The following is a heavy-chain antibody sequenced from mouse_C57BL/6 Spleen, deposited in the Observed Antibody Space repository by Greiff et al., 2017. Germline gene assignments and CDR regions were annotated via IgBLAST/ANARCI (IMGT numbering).Heavy chain of an antibody. CDR2: IWSDGST. CDR1: GFSLTSYG. J-gene: IGHJ1*03. Sequence: VQLQQSGPGLVAPSQSLSITCTVSGFSLTSYGVHWVRQPPGKGLEWLVVIWSDGSTTYTSALKSRLSISKDNSKSQVFLKMNSLQTDDTAMYYCARTEDYYGSSYDWYFDVWGTGTTVTVSS. D-gene: IGHD1-1*01. V-gene: IGHV2-6*03. CDR3: ARTEDYYGSSYDWYFDV.